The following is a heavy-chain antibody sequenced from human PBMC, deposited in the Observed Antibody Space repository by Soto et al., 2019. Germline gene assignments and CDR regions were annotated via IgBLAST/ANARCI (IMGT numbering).Heavy chain of an antibody. D-gene: IGHD3-16*02. V-gene: IGHV3-30-3*01. J-gene: IGHJ5*02. CDR2: ISYDGSNK. CDR3: ARDYDYDYVWGSYRSNWFDP. CDR1: GFTFSDYY. Sequence: GGSLRLSCAASGFTFSDYYMSWIRQAPGKGLEWVAVISYDGSNKYYADSVKGRFTISRDNSKNTLYLQMNSLRAEDTAVYYCARDYDYDYVWGSYRSNWFDPWGQGTLVTVS.